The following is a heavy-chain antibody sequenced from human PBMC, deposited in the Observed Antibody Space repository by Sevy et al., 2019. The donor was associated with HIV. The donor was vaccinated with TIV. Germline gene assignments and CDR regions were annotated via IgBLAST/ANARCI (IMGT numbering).Heavy chain of an antibody. CDR3: AKALNPAVESMLEVRVPTLKGFDV. CDR2: ISGPGSST. CDR1: GFTFNTHA. Sequence: GGSLRLSCAASGFTFNTHAMNWVRQAPGKGLEWVSVISGPGSSTNYVDPVKGRFTISSDNSKNILYLQMNSLRADDTAVYYCAKALNPAVESMLEVRVPTLKGFDVWGQGTMVTVSS. V-gene: IGHV3-23*01. D-gene: IGHD3-22*01. J-gene: IGHJ3*01.